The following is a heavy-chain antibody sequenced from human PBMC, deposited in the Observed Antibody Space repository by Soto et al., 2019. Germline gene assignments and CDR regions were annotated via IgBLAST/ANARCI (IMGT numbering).Heavy chain of an antibody. CDR2: IKQDGSEK. CDR3: ARDPNIVLVPAALRSYYYYYGMDV. Sequence: PGGSLRLSCAASGFTFSSYAMSWVRQAPGKGLEWVANIKQDGSEKYYVDSVKGRFTISRDNAKNSLYLQMNSLRAEDTAVYYCARDPNIVLVPAALRSYYYYYGMDVWGQGTTVTV. J-gene: IGHJ6*02. CDR1: GFTFSSYA. D-gene: IGHD2-2*01. V-gene: IGHV3-7*01.